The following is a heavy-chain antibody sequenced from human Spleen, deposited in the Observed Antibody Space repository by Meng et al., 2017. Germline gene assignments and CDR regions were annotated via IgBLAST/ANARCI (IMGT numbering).Heavy chain of an antibody. J-gene: IGHJ4*02. V-gene: IGHV3-15*01. CDR3: SGHIDY. D-gene: IGHD5-12*01. CDR2: IKSKNDGETT. CDR1: GFTFSTAW. Sequence: GESLKISCAASGFTFSTAWMSWVRQTPGKGLEWVGRIKSKNDGETTDYAAPVKGRFTISRDDSKNTVYLQMNSLKSEDTAVYYCSGHIDYWGQGTLVTVSS.